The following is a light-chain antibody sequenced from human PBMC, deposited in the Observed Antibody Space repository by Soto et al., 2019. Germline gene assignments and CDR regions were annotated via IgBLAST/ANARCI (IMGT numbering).Light chain of an antibody. CDR1: SSDVGGYNY. V-gene: IGLV2-14*03. J-gene: IGLJ2*01. CDR3: SSYTSSSTHVV. CDR2: DVS. Sequence: QSALTQPASVSGSPGKSITISCTGISSDVGGYNYVSWYQHHPGKAPKLMIYDVSYRPSGVSNRFSGSKSGNTASLTISGLQAEDEADYYCSSYTSSSTHVVFGGGTQLTVL.